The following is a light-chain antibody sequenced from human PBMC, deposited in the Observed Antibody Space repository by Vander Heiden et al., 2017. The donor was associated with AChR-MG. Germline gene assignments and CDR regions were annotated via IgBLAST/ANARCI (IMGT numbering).Light chain of an antibody. Sequence: QSVLTQPPSASGTPVQRITISCSGSSFNIGANTVSWYQQLPGTDPKLLIYSNNQRPSGVPDRFSGSKSGTSASLAISGLQSEDEADYYCAEWDDSLNGQVFGGGTRLTVL. CDR2: SNN. CDR1: SFNIGANT. CDR3: AEWDDSLNGQV. J-gene: IGLJ3*02. V-gene: IGLV1-44*01.